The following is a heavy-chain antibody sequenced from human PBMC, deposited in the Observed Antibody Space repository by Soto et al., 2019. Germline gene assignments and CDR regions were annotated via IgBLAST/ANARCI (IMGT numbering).Heavy chain of an antibody. CDR3: AKEHTPSGWLDY. CDR1: GFTFSSYA. Sequence: GESLKISCAASGFTFSSYAMSWVRQAPGKGLEWVSAISGSGGSTYYADSVKGRFTISRDNSKNTLYLQMNSLRAEDTAVYYCAKEHTPSGWLDYWGQGTLVTVSS. CDR2: ISGSGGST. V-gene: IGHV3-23*01. D-gene: IGHD6-19*01. J-gene: IGHJ4*02.